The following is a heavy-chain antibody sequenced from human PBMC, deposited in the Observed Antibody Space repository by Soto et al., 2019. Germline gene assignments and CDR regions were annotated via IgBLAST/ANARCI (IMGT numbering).Heavy chain of an antibody. Sequence: PGGSLRLSCAASGFTFSSYAMSWVRQAPGKGLEWVSAISGSGGSTYYADSVKGRFTISRDNSKNTLYLQMNSLRAEDTAVYYCAKEKSAPYCSGGSCGFFDYWGQGTLVTVSS. J-gene: IGHJ4*02. CDR1: GFTFSSYA. D-gene: IGHD2-15*01. CDR2: ISGSGGST. CDR3: AKEKSAPYCSGGSCGFFDY. V-gene: IGHV3-23*01.